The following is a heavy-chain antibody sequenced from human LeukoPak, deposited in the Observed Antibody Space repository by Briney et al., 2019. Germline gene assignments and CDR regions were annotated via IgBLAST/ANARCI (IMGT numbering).Heavy chain of an antibody. CDR2: IYYSGST. J-gene: IGHJ4*02. CDR3: ASLSGFVATIHTGPILAVPFDY. Sequence: SETLSLTCTVSGGSISSSSYYWGWIRQPPGKGLEWIGSIYYSGSTYYNPSLKSRVTISVDTSKNQFSLKLSSVTAADTAVYYCASLSGFVATIHTGPILAVPFDYWGQGTLVTVSS. D-gene: IGHD5-12*01. CDR1: GGSISSSSYY. V-gene: IGHV4-39*07.